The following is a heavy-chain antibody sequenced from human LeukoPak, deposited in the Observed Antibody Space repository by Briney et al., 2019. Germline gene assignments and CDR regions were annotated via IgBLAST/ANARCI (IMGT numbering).Heavy chain of an antibody. CDR3: ATDRGWRTSGYYLYYFEY. CDR1: GFIFTNYF. D-gene: IGHD3-3*01. V-gene: IGHV3-7*01. J-gene: IGHJ4*02. Sequence: GGSLRLSCAASGFIFTNYFMSWVRQAPGKGLGWVASIKHDGSEKYYVDSVRGRFTISRDNTMNSLYLQMSSLRAEDTAVYYCATDRGWRTSGYYLYYFEYWGQGTLVTYSS. CDR2: IKHDGSEK.